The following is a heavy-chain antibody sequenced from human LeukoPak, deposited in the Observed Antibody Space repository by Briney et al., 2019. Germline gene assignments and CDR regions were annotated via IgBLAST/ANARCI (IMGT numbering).Heavy chain of an antibody. CDR3: ARALTDYFDY. CDR2: IRYDGSNK. CDR1: GFTFSSYG. D-gene: IGHD3-9*01. Sequence: PGGSLRLSCAASGFTFSSYGMHWVRQAPGKGLEWVAFIRYDGSNKYYADSVKGRFTISRDNSKNTLYLQMNSLRAEDTAVYYCARALTDYFDYWGQGTLVTVSS. J-gene: IGHJ4*02. V-gene: IGHV3-30*02.